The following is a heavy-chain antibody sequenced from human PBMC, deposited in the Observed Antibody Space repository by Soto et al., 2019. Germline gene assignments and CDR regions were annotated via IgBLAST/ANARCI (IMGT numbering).Heavy chain of an antibody. CDR2: IYYSGST. J-gene: IGHJ4*02. CDR1: GGSISSGGYY. D-gene: IGHD7-27*01. Sequence: SETLSLTCTVSGGSISSGGYYWSWIRQHPGKGLEWIGYIYYSGSTYYNPSLKSRVTISADTSKNQFSLKLSSVTAADTAVYYCAKNWNWGSLVHWGQGTLVTVSS. CDR3: AKNWNWGSLVH. V-gene: IGHV4-31*03.